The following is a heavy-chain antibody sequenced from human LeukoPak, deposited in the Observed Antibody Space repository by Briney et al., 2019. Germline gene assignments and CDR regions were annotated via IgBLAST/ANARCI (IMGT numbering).Heavy chain of an antibody. Sequence: SETLSLTCTVSGYSISSGYYWGWIRQPPGKGLEWIGNIYYSGSTNYSPSLKSRVTISVDTSKNQFSLRLSSVTAADTAVYYCARGRVLRFLEWSPGDAFDIWGQGTMVTVSS. J-gene: IGHJ3*02. D-gene: IGHD3-3*01. V-gene: IGHV4-38-2*02. CDR3: ARGRVLRFLEWSPGDAFDI. CDR1: GYSISSGYY. CDR2: IYYSGST.